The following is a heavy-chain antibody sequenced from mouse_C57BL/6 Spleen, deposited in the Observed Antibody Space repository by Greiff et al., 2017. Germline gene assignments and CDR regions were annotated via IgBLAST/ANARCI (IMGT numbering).Heavy chain of an antibody. Sequence: VQLQQSGAELVRPGASVTLSCKASGYTFTDYEMHWVKQTPVHGLEWIGAIDPETGGTAYNQKFKGKAILTADKSSSTAYMELRSLTSEDSAVYYCTREGEYYGSRGDFDVWGTGTTVTVSS. V-gene: IGHV1-15*01. D-gene: IGHD1-1*01. CDR2: IDPETGGT. CDR3: TREGEYYGSRGDFDV. J-gene: IGHJ1*03. CDR1: GYTFTDYE.